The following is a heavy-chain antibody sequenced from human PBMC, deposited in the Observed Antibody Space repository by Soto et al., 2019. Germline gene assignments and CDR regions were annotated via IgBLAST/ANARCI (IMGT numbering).Heavy chain of an antibody. J-gene: IGHJ4*02. Sequence: GGSLRLSCAVSGFTFSSYGMHWVRQAPGKGLEWVAVISYDGSNKYYADSVKGRFTISRDNSKNTLYLQMNSLRAEDTAVYYCAKDPRRAVAGYFDYWGQGTLVTVSS. V-gene: IGHV3-30*18. CDR2: ISYDGSNK. D-gene: IGHD6-19*01. CDR1: GFTFSSYG. CDR3: AKDPRRAVAGYFDY.